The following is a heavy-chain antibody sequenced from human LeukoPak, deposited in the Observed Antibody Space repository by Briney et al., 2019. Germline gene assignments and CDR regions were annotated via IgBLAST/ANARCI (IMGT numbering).Heavy chain of an antibody. CDR1: GGSISSYY. CDR3: ARDSRVPADYYYYMDV. Sequence: SSETLSLTCTVSGGSISSYYWSWIRQPAGKGLEWIGRIYTSGSTNSNPSLKSRVTISVDKSKNQFSLKLSSVTAADTAVYYCARDSRVPADYYYYMDVWGKGTTVTVS. J-gene: IGHJ6*03. V-gene: IGHV4-4*07. D-gene: IGHD6-6*01. CDR2: IYTSGST.